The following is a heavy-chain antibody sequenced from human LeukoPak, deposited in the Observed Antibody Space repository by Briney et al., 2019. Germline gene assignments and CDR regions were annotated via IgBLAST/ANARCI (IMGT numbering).Heavy chain of an antibody. V-gene: IGHV3-64D*09. Sequence: GGSLRLSCSASGFPFSSYAMHCVRQAPGKGLEYVSAISDSGGSTYYADSVKGRFTISRDNSKNTLYLQMSSLRAEDTAVYFCVRGYSFGPYGMDVWGQGTTVTVSS. J-gene: IGHJ6*02. D-gene: IGHD2-15*01. CDR3: VRGYSFGPYGMDV. CDR2: ISDSGGST. CDR1: GFPFSSYA.